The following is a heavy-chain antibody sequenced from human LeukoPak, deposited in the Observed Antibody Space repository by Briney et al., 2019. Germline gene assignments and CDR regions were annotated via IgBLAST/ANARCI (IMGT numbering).Heavy chain of an antibody. CDR1: GYTFTSYG. CDR3: ARERIAVADEFDY. V-gene: IGHV1-18*01. CDR2: ISAYNGNT. D-gene: IGHD6-19*01. J-gene: IGHJ4*02. Sequence: GASVKVSCKASGYTFTSYGISWVRQAPGQGLEWMGWISAYNGNTNYAQKLQGRVTMTRDTSTSTVYMELSSLRSEDTAVYYCARERIAVADEFDYWGQGTLVTVSS.